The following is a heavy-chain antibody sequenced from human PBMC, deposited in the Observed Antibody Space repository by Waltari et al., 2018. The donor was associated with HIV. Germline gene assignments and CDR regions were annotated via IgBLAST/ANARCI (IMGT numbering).Heavy chain of an antibody. J-gene: IGHJ6*02. CDR2: SIPVLDIL. D-gene: IGHD2-2*01. CDR1: GGSFTNYA. V-gene: IGHV1-69*04. CDR3: ARDREYCSKTSCFNNMDV. Sequence: QVQLVQSGAEVKKPGSSVKVSCRTSGGSFTNYAINWVRQAPGQGLEWMGRSIPVLDILNYAQKFRYRVTIVADKSTKTAYMELTSLTSEDTAVYYCARDREYCSKTSCFNNMDVWGQGTTVTVSS.